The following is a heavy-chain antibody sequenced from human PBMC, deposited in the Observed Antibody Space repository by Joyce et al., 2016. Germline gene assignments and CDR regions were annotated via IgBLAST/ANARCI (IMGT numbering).Heavy chain of an antibody. CDR3: ARVGYHILTGYLDY. CDR1: GYTFTSYY. D-gene: IGHD3-9*01. J-gene: IGHJ4*02. V-gene: IGHV1-46*01. Sequence: QVQLVQSGAEVKKPGASVKVSCKASGYTFTSYYMHWARQAPGQGLECMGRINPSGGSTSYAQKFQGRVTMTRDTSTSTVYMELSSLRSEDTAVYYCARVGYHILTGYLDYWGQGTLVTVSS. CDR2: INPSGGST.